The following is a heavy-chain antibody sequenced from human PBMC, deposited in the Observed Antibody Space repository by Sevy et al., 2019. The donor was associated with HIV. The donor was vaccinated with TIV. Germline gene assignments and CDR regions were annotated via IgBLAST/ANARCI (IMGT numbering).Heavy chain of an antibody. Sequence: GGSLRLSYAASGFSFSVYWMSWVRQAPGKGLEWVATLKQDGSEKYYVDSVKGRFTISRDNAKNSLYLQMNSLRAEDTAVYYCVREGVGGYSYSLDCWGQGTLVTVSS. V-gene: IGHV3-7*01. CDR1: GFSFSVYW. J-gene: IGHJ4*02. CDR2: LKQDGSEK. D-gene: IGHD5-18*01. CDR3: VREGVGGYSYSLDC.